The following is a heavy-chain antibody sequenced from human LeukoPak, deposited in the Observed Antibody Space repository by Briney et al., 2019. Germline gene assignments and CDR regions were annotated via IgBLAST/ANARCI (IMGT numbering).Heavy chain of an antibody. V-gene: IGHV3-30*02. J-gene: IGHJ5*02. CDR2: IRYDGSNK. CDR1: GFTFSGYG. Sequence: TGGSLRLSCAASGFTFSGYGMLWVRQPPGKGLEWVAFIRYDGSNKYYADSVKGRFTISRDNSKNTLFLQMNSLRAEDTALYYCAKGPHSSSWPNWFDPWGQGTLVTVSS. D-gene: IGHD6-13*01. CDR3: AKGPHSSSWPNWFDP.